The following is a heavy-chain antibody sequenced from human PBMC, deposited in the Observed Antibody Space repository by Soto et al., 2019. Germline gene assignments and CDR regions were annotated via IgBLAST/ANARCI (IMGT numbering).Heavy chain of an antibody. CDR3: VRVVVWFEDNYAMDV. D-gene: IGHD3-10*01. J-gene: IGHJ6*02. CDR2: SRNQVNRYTT. V-gene: IGHV3-72*01. CDR1: GFSFRDYY. Sequence: EVQLVGSGGGLVHPGGSLRLSCAASGFSFRDYYMDWVRQAPGKGLEWVGRSRNQVNRYTTEYAASVKGRFTILREESNNSVFLQMDSLTTGDTAVYYCVRVVVWFEDNYAMDVWGQGTTVIVSS.